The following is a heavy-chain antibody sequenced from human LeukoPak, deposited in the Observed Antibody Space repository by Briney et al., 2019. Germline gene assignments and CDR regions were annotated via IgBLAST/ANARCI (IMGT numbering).Heavy chain of an antibody. V-gene: IGHV3-23*01. CDR3: ARDTYYYDSSGVYYYYYMDV. CDR2: ISGSGGST. CDR1: GFTFSSYA. Sequence: PGGSLRLSCAASGFTFSSYAMSWVRQAPGKGLEWVSAISGSGGSTYYADSVKGRFTISRDNAKNSLYLQMNSLRAEDTAVYYCARDTYYYDSSGVYYYYYMDVWGNGTTVTVSS. J-gene: IGHJ6*03. D-gene: IGHD3-22*01.